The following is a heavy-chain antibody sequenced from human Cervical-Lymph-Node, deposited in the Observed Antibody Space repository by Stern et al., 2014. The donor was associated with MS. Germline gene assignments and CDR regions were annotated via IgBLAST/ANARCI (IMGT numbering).Heavy chain of an antibody. CDR3: AREVAGHRLGMMDV. V-gene: IGHV1-46*01. J-gene: IGHJ6*02. CDR1: GYTFTSYY. Sequence: VQLVESGAEVKTPGASVKLSCKASGYTFTSYYIHWVRQAPGQGLEWMGIINPSGGSTSYAQNFQGRVTVTRDTSTSTVYMELSSLRSEDTALYYCAREVAGHRLGMMDVWGQGTAVTVSS. D-gene: IGHD6-19*01. CDR2: INPSGGST.